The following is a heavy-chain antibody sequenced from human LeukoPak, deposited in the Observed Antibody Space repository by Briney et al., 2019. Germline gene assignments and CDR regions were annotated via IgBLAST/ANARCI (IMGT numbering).Heavy chain of an antibody. CDR3: ARHRGGGRSRNLNWFDL. CDR2: IFQRRDT. CDR1: LGSISKSIFY. Sequence: SEALSDTCIDTLGSISKSIFYSAWTRHSPGKGLEWIGCIFQRRDTKKNPYLKSRVSLSIATSMNNFSLKLTSVTVADKATYYCARHRGGGRSRNLNWFDLWGQGTLVTVSS. D-gene: IGHD1-14*01. J-gene: IGHJ5*02. V-gene: IGHV4-39*01.